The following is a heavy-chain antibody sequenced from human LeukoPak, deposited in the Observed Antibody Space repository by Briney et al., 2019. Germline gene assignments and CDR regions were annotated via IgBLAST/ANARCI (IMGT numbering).Heavy chain of an antibody. Sequence: GGSLRLSCAASGFTFSSYPMHWVRQAPGKGLEWVALIWYDGSSRYYTDSVVGRFTISRDNSKDTVSLQMNSLGAEDTAVYYCARGLWFGEFSGFDSWGQGTLVTVSS. J-gene: IGHJ4*02. CDR2: IWYDGSSR. CDR1: GFTFSSYP. D-gene: IGHD3-10*01. CDR3: ARGLWFGEFSGFDS. V-gene: IGHV3-33*08.